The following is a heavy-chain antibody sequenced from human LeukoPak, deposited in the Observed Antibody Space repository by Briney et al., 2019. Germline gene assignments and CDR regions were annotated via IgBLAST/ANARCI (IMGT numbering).Heavy chain of an antibody. CDR1: GYTFTRYD. J-gene: IGHJ4*02. V-gene: IGHV1-18*01. Sequence: APVKVSCKTSGYTFTRYDITWVRQAPGQGPEWMGGINVKNGNTNYAQKLRGRVTLSRDTSTSTAYMELRSLTSDDTAVYYCVRDPGAATFDYGGQGTLVTV. D-gene: IGHD2-15*01. CDR3: VRDPGAATFDY. CDR2: INVKNGNT.